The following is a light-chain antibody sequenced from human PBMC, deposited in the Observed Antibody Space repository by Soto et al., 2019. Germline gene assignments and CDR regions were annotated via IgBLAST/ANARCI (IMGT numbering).Light chain of an antibody. CDR2: DVS. V-gene: IGLV2-11*01. J-gene: IGLJ3*02. Sequence: QSALTQPRSVSGSPGQSVTISCTGTSGDVGDYNYVSCYQQYPGKAPKLVIYDVSKRPSGVPDRFSGSKSGNTASLTISGLQAEDEADYYCCSFAGSYTFWVFGGGTKLTDL. CDR3: CSFAGSYTFWV. CDR1: SGDVGDYNY.